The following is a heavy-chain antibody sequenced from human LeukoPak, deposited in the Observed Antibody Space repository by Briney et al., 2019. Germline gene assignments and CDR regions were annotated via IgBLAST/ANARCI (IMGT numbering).Heavy chain of an antibody. D-gene: IGHD3-9*01. CDR2: INLSGGST. CDR3: ARDPAGGYFDWLFGRDDAFDI. CDR1: GYTFTSYY. V-gene: IGHV1-46*01. Sequence: ASVKVSCKASGYTFTSYYMHWVRQAPGQGLEWMGIINLSGGSTSYAQKFQGRVTMTRDTSTSTVYMELSSLRSEDTAVYYCARDPAGGYFDWLFGRDDAFDIWGQGTMVTVSS. J-gene: IGHJ3*02.